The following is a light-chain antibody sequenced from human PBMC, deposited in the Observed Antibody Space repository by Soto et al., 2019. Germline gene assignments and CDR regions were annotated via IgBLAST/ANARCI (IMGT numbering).Light chain of an antibody. CDR2: DAS. CDR3: QQTFSLPRT. CDR1: QIISAY. Sequence: DIQMTQSPSYLSASVGDTVTITCRASQIISAYLNWYQQKPGKAPNLLIYDASRLQSGVPSRFSGSGSQTDFTLTISSLQPEDFATYYCQQTFSLPRTFGQGTKVEI. J-gene: IGKJ1*01. V-gene: IGKV1-39*01.